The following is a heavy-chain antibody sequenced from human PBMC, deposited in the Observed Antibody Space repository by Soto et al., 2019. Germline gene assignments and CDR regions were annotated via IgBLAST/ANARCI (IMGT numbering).Heavy chain of an antibody. Sequence: ASVKVSCKTSGYMFTGNFVHWVRQAPGQGLEWLGWMNFNTGGKNYAQIFQGRVTLTRDTSISTAYMELSSLKSDDTAVYHCATTRLPDRGGASPNDPFDIWGQGTVVTVSS. CDR1: GYMFTGNF. V-gene: IGHV1-2*02. D-gene: IGHD2-2*01. CDR3: ATTRLPDRGGASPNDPFDI. CDR2: MNFNTGGK. J-gene: IGHJ3*02.